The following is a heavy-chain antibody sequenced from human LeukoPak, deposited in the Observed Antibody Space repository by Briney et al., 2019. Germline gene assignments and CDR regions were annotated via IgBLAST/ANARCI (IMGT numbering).Heavy chain of an antibody. V-gene: IGHV4-34*01. CDR3: ARGRSYYYGSGSLRGRTYYYGMDV. J-gene: IGHJ6*02. CDR2: MNHIVTT. CDR1: GGSLSGFY. Sequence: PSQTLSLTCAVYGGSLSGFYWSWNRHPARKGLEWIGEMNHIVTTNYNPSLKSRVSISVDTSKIQFSLKLSSVTAADTAVYYCARGRSYYYGSGSLRGRTYYYGMDVWGQGTTVTVSS. D-gene: IGHD3-10*01.